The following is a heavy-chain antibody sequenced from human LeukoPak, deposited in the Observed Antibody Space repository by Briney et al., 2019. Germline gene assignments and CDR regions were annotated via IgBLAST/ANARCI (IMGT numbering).Heavy chain of an antibody. J-gene: IGHJ6*02. CDR3: ARRIGDSYFYGMDL. CDR2: IRSKEYSYAS. V-gene: IGHV3-73*01. D-gene: IGHD3-16*02. Sequence: PGGSLRLSCAASGFIFSASPIHWVRQAPGKGLEWVGRIRSKEYSYASACAESLRGRCTVSRDDSDNTAYLQMSSLKTEDTAVYYCARRIGDSYFYGMDLWGQGTPVTVSS. CDR1: GFIFSASP.